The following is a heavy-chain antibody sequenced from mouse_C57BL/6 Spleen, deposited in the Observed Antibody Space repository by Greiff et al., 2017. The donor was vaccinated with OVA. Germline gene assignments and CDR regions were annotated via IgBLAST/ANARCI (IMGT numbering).Heavy chain of an antibody. CDR1: GYTFTSYW. CDR3: ARKGYGSSYYFDY. CDR2: IYPGSGST. V-gene: IGHV1-55*01. Sequence: QVQLQQPGAELVKPGASVKMSCKASGYTFTSYWITWVKQRPGQGLAWIGDIYPGSGSTNYNEKFKSKATLTVDTSSSTAYMQLSSLTSEDSAVYYCARKGYGSSYYFDYWGQGTTLTVSS. D-gene: IGHD1-1*01. J-gene: IGHJ2*01.